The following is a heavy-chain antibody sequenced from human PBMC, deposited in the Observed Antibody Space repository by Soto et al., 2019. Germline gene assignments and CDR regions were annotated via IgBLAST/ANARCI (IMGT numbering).Heavy chain of an antibody. V-gene: IGHV1-58*01. D-gene: IGHD4-17*01. CDR2: IVVASGNT. CDR3: AAATTVTTFDY. CDR1: GFTFSSSA. Sequence: SVKVSCKASGFTFSSSAVQWVRQARGQRLEWIGWIVVASGNTNYAQKFQERATITRDMSTSTAYMELSSLRSEDTAVYYCAAATTVTTFDYWGQGTQGTVSS. J-gene: IGHJ4*02.